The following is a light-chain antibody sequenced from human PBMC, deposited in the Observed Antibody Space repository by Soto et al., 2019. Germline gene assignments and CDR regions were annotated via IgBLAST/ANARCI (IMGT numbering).Light chain of an antibody. CDR2: DVN. CDR3: TSYASGSSHVV. Sequence: SALTQPASVSGSPGQSITLSCTGTSSDIGGYDYVSWYQRHPGKVPKLIIYDVNNRPSGVSNRFSGSKSGNTASLTISGLQAEDEADYYCTSYASGSSHVVFGGGTKLTVL. V-gene: IGLV2-14*01. CDR1: SSDIGGYDY. J-gene: IGLJ2*01.